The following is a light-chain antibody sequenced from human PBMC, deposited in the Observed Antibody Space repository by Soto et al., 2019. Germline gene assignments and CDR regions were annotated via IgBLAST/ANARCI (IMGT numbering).Light chain of an antibody. CDR3: QQLSSYPPT. J-gene: IGKJ1*01. V-gene: IGKV1-9*01. CDR1: QGVSSY. Sequence: DIQLTQSPSFLSASVGDRVTITCRASQGVSSYLAWYQQKPGKAPKLLIYTASTLESGVPSRFSGSRSGTEFTLTISSLQPEDFATYYCQQLSSYPPTFGQGTKVEIK. CDR2: TAS.